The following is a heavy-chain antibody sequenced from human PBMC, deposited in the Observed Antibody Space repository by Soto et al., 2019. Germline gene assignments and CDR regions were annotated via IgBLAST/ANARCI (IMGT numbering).Heavy chain of an antibody. Sequence: ASVKVSCKASGYTFTGYYMHWVRQAPGQGLEWMGWINPNSGGTNYAQKFQGWVTMTRDTSISTAYMELGRLRSDDTAVYYCARGGGDGPPPFGYYYYGMDVWGQGTTVTVSS. CDR1: GYTFTGYY. V-gene: IGHV1-2*04. CDR2: INPNSGGT. D-gene: IGHD3-16*01. J-gene: IGHJ6*02. CDR3: ARGGGDGPPPFGYYYYGMDV.